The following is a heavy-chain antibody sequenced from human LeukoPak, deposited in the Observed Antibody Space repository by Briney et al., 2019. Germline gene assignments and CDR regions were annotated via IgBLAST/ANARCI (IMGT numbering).Heavy chain of an antibody. CDR2: INPNSGGT. CDR3: ARAYNYYDSSGYQYYFDY. J-gene: IGHJ4*02. CDR1: GGTFSSYA. Sequence: ASVKVSCKASGGTFSSYAISWVRQAPGQGLEWMGWINPNSGGTNYAQKFQGWVTMTRDTSISTAYMELSRLRSDDTAVYYCARAYNYYDSSGYQYYFDYWGQGTLVTVSS. V-gene: IGHV1-2*04. D-gene: IGHD3-22*01.